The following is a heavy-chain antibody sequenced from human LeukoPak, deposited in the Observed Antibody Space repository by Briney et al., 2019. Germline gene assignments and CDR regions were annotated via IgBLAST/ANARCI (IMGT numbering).Heavy chain of an antibody. V-gene: IGHV4-39*01. D-gene: IGHD3-16*02. CDR1: GGFISSSSYY. Sequence: SSETLSLTCTVSGGFISSSSYYWGWIRQPPGKGLEWIGSIYYSGSTHYNPSLKSRVTISIDTSKNQFSLKLSSVTAADTAVYYCARHAGNYVWGSYRPSADAFDIWGQGTLVTVSS. J-gene: IGHJ4*02. CDR2: IYYSGST. CDR3: ARHAGNYVWGSYRPSADAFDI.